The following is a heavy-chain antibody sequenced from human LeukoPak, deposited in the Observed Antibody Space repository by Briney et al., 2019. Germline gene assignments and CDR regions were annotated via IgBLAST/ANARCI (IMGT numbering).Heavy chain of an antibody. CDR1: GFTFSSYG. V-gene: IGHV3-30*18. J-gene: IGHJ3*01. D-gene: IGHD4-17*01. CDR2: ISYDGSNK. Sequence: LPGGSLRLSCAASGFTFSSYGMHWVRQAPGKGLEWVAVISYDGSNKYYADSVKGRFTISRDNSRNTLYLQTNSLRAEDTAVYYCAKDPNGDYLGAFDFWGQGTMVTVSS. CDR3: AKDPNGDYLGAFDF.